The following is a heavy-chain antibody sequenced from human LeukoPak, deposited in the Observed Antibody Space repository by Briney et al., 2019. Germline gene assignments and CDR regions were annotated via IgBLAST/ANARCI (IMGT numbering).Heavy chain of an antibody. J-gene: IGHJ6*02. Sequence: GGSLRLSCATSGFTFSIYTTNWVRQAPGKGLEWVSCISSGGTFIYNADSVKGRFTISRDNAKNSLYLQMNNLRAEDTAVYYCAREEDSSTIRSSHGMDVWGQGTTVTVSS. CDR3: AREEDSSTIRSSHGMDV. V-gene: IGHV3-21*01. D-gene: IGHD6-6*01. CDR1: GFTFSIYT. CDR2: ISSGGTFI.